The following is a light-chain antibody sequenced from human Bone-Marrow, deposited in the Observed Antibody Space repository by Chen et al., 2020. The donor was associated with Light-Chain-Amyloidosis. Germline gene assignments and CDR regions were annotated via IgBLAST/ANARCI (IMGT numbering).Light chain of an antibody. CDR3: QVWDRSSDRPV. V-gene: IGLV3-21*02. CDR1: NIGSTS. J-gene: IGLJ3*02. Sequence: SYVLTQPSSVSVAPGQTATIACGGNNIGSTSVHWYQQTPGQAPLLVVYDDSDRPSGIPERLSCPNSGNTATLTISRVEAGDEAGYCWQVWDRSSDRPVFGGGTKLTVL. CDR2: DDS.